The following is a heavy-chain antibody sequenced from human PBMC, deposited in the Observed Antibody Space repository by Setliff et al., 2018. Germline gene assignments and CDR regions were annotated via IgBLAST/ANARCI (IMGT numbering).Heavy chain of an antibody. CDR3: ASYGSWYERAYYYGMDV. Sequence: GGSLRLSCAASGFTFSAHYMSWVRQAPWKGLEWVSVIYSGGSTYYADSVKGRFTISRDNSKNTLYLQMNSLRAEDTAVYYCASYGSWYERAYYYGMDVWGQGTTVTVSS. V-gene: IGHV3-53*01. CDR1: GFTFSAHY. CDR2: IYSGGST. D-gene: IGHD6-13*01. J-gene: IGHJ6*02.